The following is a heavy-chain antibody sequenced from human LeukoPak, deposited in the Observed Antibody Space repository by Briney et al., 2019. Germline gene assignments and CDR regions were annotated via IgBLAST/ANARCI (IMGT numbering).Heavy chain of an antibody. CDR3: ARDRLKGYYGSGSYYS. D-gene: IGHD3-10*01. V-gene: IGHV4-34*01. J-gene: IGHJ5*02. Sequence: SETLSLTCAVYGGSFSGYYWSWIRQPPGKGLEWIGEINHSGSTNYNPSLKSRVTIPVDTSKNQFSLKLSSVTAADTAVYYCARDRLKGYYGSGSYYSWGQGTLVTVPS. CDR1: GGSFSGYY. CDR2: INHSGST.